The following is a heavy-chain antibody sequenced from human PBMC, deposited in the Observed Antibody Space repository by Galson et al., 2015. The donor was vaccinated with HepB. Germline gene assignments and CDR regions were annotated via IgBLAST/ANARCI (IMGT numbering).Heavy chain of an antibody. D-gene: IGHD2-15*01. CDR2: INSDGSST. J-gene: IGHJ5*02. V-gene: IGHV3-74*01. CDR3: ARASPLGYCSGGSCGNWFDP. Sequence: SLRLSCAASGFTFSSYWMHWVRQAPGKGLVWVSRINSDGSSTSYADSVKGRFTISRDNAKNTLYLQMNSLGAEDTAVYYCARASPLGYCSGGSCGNWFDPWGQGTLVTVSS. CDR1: GFTFSSYW.